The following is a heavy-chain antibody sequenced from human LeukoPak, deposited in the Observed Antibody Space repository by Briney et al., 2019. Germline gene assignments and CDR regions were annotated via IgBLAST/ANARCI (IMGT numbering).Heavy chain of an antibody. J-gene: IGHJ6*02. CDR1: GGSTSSNY. CDR3: ARGVVPAAMVSGWYYYYGMDV. Sequence: PSETLSLTCTVSGGSTSSNYWSWIRQPPGKGLEWIGYIFYNGATKYNPTLESRVTISVDTSKNQFSLKLSSVTAADTAVYYCARGVVPAAMVSGWYYYYGMDVWGQGTTVTVSS. CDR2: IFYNGAT. V-gene: IGHV4-59*01. D-gene: IGHD2-2*01.